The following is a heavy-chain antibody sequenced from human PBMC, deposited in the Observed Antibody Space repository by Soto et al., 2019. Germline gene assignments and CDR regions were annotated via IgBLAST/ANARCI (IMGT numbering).Heavy chain of an antibody. CDR3: ARHSGSDFRDY. CDR1: GDSISSSNW. Sequence: SETLSLTCAVSGDSISSSNWWGWVRQPPGKGLEWIGEIYHSGSTNYNPSLKSRVTISVDKSKNQFSLNLNSVTAADTAVYYCARHSGSDFRDYRGQGTLVPVSS. J-gene: IGHJ4*02. D-gene: IGHD1-26*01. CDR2: IYHSGST. V-gene: IGHV4-4*02.